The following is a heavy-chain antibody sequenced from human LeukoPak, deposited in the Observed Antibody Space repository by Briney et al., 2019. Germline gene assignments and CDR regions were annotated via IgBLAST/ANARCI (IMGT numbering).Heavy chain of an antibody. J-gene: IGHJ5*02. CDR3: ARGRRPNSSSWYPSNPQKLRLDP. CDR1: GGSFSGYY. CDR2: INHSGST. Sequence: SETLSLTCAVYGGSFSGYYWSWIRQPPGKWLEWIGEINHSGSTNYNPSLKSRVTISVDTSKNQFSLKLSSATAADTAVYYCARGRRPNSSSWYPSNPQKLRLDPWGQGTLVTVSS. V-gene: IGHV4-34*01. D-gene: IGHD6-13*01.